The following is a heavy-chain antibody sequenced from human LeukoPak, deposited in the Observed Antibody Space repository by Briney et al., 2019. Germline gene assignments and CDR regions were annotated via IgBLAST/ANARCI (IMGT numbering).Heavy chain of an antibody. CDR1: GGSFSGYY. V-gene: IGHV4-34*01. CDR3: RRTTTNADAFDI. D-gene: IGHD1/OR15-1a*01. CDR2: INHSGST. J-gene: IGHJ3*02. Sequence: SETLSLTCAVYGGSFSGYYSSWIRQPPGKGLEWIGEINHSGSTNYNPSLKSRVTISVDTSKNQFSLKLSSVTAADTAVYYCRRTTTNADAFDIWGQGTMVTVSS.